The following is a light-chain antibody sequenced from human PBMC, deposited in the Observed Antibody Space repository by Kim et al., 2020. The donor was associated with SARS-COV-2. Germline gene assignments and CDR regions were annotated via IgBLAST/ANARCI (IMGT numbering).Light chain of an antibody. CDR1: QSVSSN. CDR2: GAS. V-gene: IGKV3-15*01. J-gene: IGKJ1*01. CDR3: QQYNNWPRT. Sequence: EVVMTQSPATLSVSPGERATLSCGASQSVSSNLAWYQQKPGQAPRLLIYGASTRATDIPARFSGSGSGADFTLTISSLQSEDFAVYYCQQYNNWPRTFGQGTKVDIK.